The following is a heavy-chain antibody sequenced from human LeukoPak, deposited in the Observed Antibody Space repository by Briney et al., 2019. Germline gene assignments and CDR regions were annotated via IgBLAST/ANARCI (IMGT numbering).Heavy chain of an antibody. CDR2: ISAYNGNT. CDR1: GYTFTSYG. Sequence: ASVKVSCKASGYTFTSYGISWVRQAPGQGLEWMGWISAYNGNTNYAQKFQGRVTMTTDTSTSTAYMEVRSLRSDDTALYYCAKDMGTKLVLTWFGASNYFDYWGQGTLVTVSA. CDR3: AKDMGTKLVLTWFGASNYFDY. V-gene: IGHV1-18*01. D-gene: IGHD3-10*01. J-gene: IGHJ4*02.